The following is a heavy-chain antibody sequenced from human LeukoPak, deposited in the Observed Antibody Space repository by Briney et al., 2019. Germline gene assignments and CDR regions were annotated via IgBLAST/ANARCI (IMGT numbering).Heavy chain of an antibody. Sequence: PGGSLRLSRAASGFTFSSYAMSWVRQAPGKGLEWVSAISGSGGSTYYADSVKGRFTISRDNSKNTLYLQMNSLRAEDTAVYYCAKDQGIVGATPYFDYWGPGTLVTVSS. CDR2: ISGSGGST. D-gene: IGHD1-26*01. CDR3: AKDQGIVGATPYFDY. CDR1: GFTFSSYA. V-gene: IGHV3-23*01. J-gene: IGHJ4*02.